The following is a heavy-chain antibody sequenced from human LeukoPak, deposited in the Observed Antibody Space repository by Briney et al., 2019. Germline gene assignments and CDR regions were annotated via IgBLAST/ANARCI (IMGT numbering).Heavy chain of an antibody. D-gene: IGHD2-21*01. CDR2: ISPSGGST. J-gene: IGHJ6*03. V-gene: IGHV1-46*01. CDR3: ARGLASYMDV. CDR1: GYTLTSYY. Sequence: ASVKVSCKASGYTLTSYYMHWVRQAPGQGLEWMAIISPSGGSTFYAQKFQGRVTMTRDMSTSTVYMELSSLRSEDTVVYYCARGLASYMDVWGKGTTVTVSS.